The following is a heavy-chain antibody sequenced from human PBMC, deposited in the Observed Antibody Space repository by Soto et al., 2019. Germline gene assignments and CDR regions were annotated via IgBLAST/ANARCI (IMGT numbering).Heavy chain of an antibody. D-gene: IGHD2-8*01. Sequence: SVKVSCKASGGTFSSYTISWVRQAPGQGLEWMGRIIPILGIANYAQKFQGRVTITADKSTSTAYMELSSLRSEDTAVYYCARAGPNTGHANWFDPWGQGTLVTVSS. CDR1: GGTFSSYT. J-gene: IGHJ5*02. CDR2: IIPILGIA. V-gene: IGHV1-69*02. CDR3: ARAGPNTGHANWFDP.